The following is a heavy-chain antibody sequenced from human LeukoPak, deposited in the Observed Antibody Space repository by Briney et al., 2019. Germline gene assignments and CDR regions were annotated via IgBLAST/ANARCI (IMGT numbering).Heavy chain of an antibody. J-gene: IGHJ4*02. CDR2: INPNSGGT. D-gene: IGHD3-22*01. Sequence: ASVKVSCKASGYTFTGYYMLWVRQAPGQGLEWMGWINPNSGGTNYAQKFQGRVTMTRDTSISTAYMELSRLRSDDTAVYYCARSGSSGYYRDFDYWGQGTLVTVSS. V-gene: IGHV1-2*02. CDR3: ARSGSSGYYRDFDY. CDR1: GYTFTGYY.